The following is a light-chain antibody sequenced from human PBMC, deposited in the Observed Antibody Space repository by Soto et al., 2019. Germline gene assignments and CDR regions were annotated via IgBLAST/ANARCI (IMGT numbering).Light chain of an antibody. Sequence: VMTQAPATLSVSPGERATLSCRASQTINNNIAWYQLKDGQVPRLLIYVASTSATDIPARFSGSGSGTEFTLTISSLQSEDFAEYHCQQYNNWPQTFGQGTKVDIK. J-gene: IGKJ1*01. V-gene: IGKV3-15*01. CDR1: QTINNN. CDR3: QQYNNWPQT. CDR2: VAS.